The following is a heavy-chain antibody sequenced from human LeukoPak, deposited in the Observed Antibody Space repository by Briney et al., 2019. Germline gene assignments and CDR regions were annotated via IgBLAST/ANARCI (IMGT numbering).Heavy chain of an antibody. Sequence: PGGSLRLSCAASGFIFRTYSMNWVRQAPGKGLEWVSSISSSSSYIYYADSVKGRFTISRDNSKNTLYLQMNSLRAEDTAVYYCARDLGGSAPPYAFDIWGQGTMLTVSS. CDR2: ISSSSSYI. V-gene: IGHV3-21*04. CDR3: ARDLGGSAPPYAFDI. D-gene: IGHD3-3*01. CDR1: GFIFRTYS. J-gene: IGHJ3*02.